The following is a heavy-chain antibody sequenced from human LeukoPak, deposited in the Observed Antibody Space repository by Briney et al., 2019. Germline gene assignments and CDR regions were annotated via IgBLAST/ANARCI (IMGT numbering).Heavy chain of an antibody. Sequence: PSETLSLTCTVSGGSISSYYWSWIRQPPGKGLEWIGYIYYSGSTNYNPSLKSRVTISVDTSKNQFSLKLSSVTAADTAVYYCARTSLRFLEWFPLGYWGQGTLVTVSS. CDR2: IYYSGST. CDR3: ARTSLRFLEWFPLGY. J-gene: IGHJ4*02. V-gene: IGHV4-59*01. D-gene: IGHD3-3*01. CDR1: GGSISSYY.